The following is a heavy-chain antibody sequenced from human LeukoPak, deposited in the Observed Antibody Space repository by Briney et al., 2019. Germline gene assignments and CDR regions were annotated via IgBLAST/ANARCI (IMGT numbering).Heavy chain of an antibody. CDR2: ISYDGSNK. CDR1: GFTFSSYA. J-gene: IGHJ3*02. Sequence: PGGSLRLSCAASGFTFSSYAMHWVRQAPGKGLEWVAVISYDGSNKYYADSVKGRFTISRDNSKNTLYLRMNSLRAEDTAVYYCASERIAVAERYAFDIWGQGTMVTVSS. CDR3: ASERIAVAERYAFDI. V-gene: IGHV3-30-3*01. D-gene: IGHD6-19*01.